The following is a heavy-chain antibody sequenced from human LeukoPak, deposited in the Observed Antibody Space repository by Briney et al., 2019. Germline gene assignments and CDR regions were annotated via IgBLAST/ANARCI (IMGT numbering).Heavy chain of an antibody. CDR1: GFTFSSYG. J-gene: IGHJ4*02. CDR2: ISYDGSNK. V-gene: IGHV3-30*18. Sequence: PGGSLRLSCAASGFTFSSYGMHWVRQAPGKGLEWVAVISYDGSNKFYPDSVKGRFTISRDNSNLYLQMNSLRAEDTAVYYCAKDGKKWQEPLESWGQGTLVIASS. CDR3: AKDGKKWQEPLES. D-gene: IGHD1-14*01.